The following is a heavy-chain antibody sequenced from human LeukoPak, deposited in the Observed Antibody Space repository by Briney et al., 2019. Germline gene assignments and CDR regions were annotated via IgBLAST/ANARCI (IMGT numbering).Heavy chain of an antibody. CDR1: GYTFSTSW. CDR2: IYPGDSDT. D-gene: IGHD3-3*01. Sequence: GASLQISCKASGYTFSTSWIGWVRQLPGKSLEWMGIIYPGDSDTRYSPSFQGQVTISVDRSITTAYLQWSSLKASDTAMYYCTRNRVGVLECLSRWDAFDIWGQGTMVTVST. J-gene: IGHJ3*02. V-gene: IGHV5-51*01. CDR3: TRNRVGVLECLSRWDAFDI.